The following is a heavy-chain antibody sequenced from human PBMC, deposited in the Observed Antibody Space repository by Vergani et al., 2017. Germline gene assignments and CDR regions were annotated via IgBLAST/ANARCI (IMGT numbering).Heavy chain of an antibody. CDR1: GGTFSSYA. CDR2: IIPIFGTA. D-gene: IGHD2-2*02. V-gene: IGHV1-69*05. CDR3: ARDSRYCSSTSCYNGAFDY. Sequence: QVQLVQSGAEVKKPGSSVKVSCKASGGTFSSYAISWVRQAPGQGLEWMGGIIPIFGTANYAQKFQGRVTMTRDTSTSTVYMELSSLRSEDTAVYYCARDSRYCSSTSCYNGAFDYWGQGTLVTVSS. J-gene: IGHJ4*02.